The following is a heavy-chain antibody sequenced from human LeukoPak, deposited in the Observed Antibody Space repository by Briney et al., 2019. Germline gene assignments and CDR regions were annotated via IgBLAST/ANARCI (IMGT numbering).Heavy chain of an antibody. CDR3: AKVEGSGWYEVLDY. J-gene: IGHJ4*02. CDR2: ISGGGDRT. Sequence: GGSLRLSCSASGFTFSSYAMSWVRQAPGKGLEWVSTISGGGDRTNYADSVKGRFIISRDNSKNTLHLQMNSLRAEDTAVYYCAKVEGSGWYEVLDYWGQGTLVTVSA. V-gene: IGHV3-23*01. D-gene: IGHD6-19*01. CDR1: GFTFSSYA.